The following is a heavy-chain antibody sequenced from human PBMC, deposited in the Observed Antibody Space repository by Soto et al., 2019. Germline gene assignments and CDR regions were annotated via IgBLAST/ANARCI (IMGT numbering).Heavy chain of an antibody. CDR2: IYYSGIT. V-gene: IGHV4-39*07. J-gene: IGHJ4*02. CDR3: ARAGNYDVLSGRMYYFDS. CDR1: GGSISSSSYY. D-gene: IGHD3-3*01. Sequence: SETLSLTCTVSGGSISSSSYYWGWIRQPPGKGLEWIGSIYYSGITNYNPSLESRVTFSIDTSNSQFSLRLSSVTAADTAVYFCARAGNYDVLSGRMYYFDSWGQGTPVTVSS.